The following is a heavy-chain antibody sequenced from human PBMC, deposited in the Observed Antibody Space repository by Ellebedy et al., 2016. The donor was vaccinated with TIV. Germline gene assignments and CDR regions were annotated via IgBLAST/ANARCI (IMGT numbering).Heavy chain of an antibody. Sequence: SETLSLTCAVYGGSFSGHYWSWIRQPPGKGLEWIGEINHSGSTNYNPSLKSRVTISVDTSKNQFSLKLSSVTAADTAVYYCARMGGHFDYWGQGTLVTVSS. CDR2: INHSGST. CDR1: GGSFSGHY. CDR3: ARMGGHFDY. D-gene: IGHD3-16*01. V-gene: IGHV4-34*01. J-gene: IGHJ4*02.